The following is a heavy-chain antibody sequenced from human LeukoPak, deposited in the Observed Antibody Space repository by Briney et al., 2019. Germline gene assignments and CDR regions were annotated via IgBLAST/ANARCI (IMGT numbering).Heavy chain of an antibody. CDR1: GYTFTGYY. Sequence: ASVKVSCKASGYTFTGYYMHWVRQAPGQGLEWMGWINPNSGGTNYAQKFQGRVTMTRDTSISTAYMELSRLRSDDTAVYYYARVRVGRDGYNYDYWGQGTLVTVSS. J-gene: IGHJ4*02. V-gene: IGHV1-2*02. CDR3: ARVRVGRDGYNYDY. CDR2: INPNSGGT. D-gene: IGHD5-24*01.